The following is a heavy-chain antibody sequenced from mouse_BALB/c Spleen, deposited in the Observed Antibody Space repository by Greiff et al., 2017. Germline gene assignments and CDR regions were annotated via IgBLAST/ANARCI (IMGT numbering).Heavy chain of an antibody. J-gene: IGHJ3*01. CDR2: ISSGSSTI. V-gene: IGHV5-17*02. CDR1: GFTFSSFG. D-gene: IGHD2-12*01. CDR3: ALRAFAY. Sequence: EVLLVESGGGLVQPGGSRSLSCAASGFTFSSFGMHWVRQAPEKGLEWVAYISSGSSTIYYAATVKGRFIISRDNPKNTLFLQMTSLRSEDTALYYCALRAFAYWGQGTLVTVSA.